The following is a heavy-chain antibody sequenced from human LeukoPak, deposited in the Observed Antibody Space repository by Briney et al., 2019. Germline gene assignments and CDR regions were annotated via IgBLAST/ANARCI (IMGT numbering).Heavy chain of an antibody. D-gene: IGHD3-10*01. V-gene: IGHV3-21*01. J-gene: IGHJ4*02. Sequence: GGSLRLSCAASGFTFSSYSMNWVRQAPGKGLEWVSSISSSSSYIYYADSVKGRFTISRDNAKNSLYLQMNSLRAEDTAVYYCARDGDGSGLYYFDYWGQGTLVTVSS. CDR3: ARDGDGSGLYYFDY. CDR1: GFTFSSYS. CDR2: ISSSSSYI.